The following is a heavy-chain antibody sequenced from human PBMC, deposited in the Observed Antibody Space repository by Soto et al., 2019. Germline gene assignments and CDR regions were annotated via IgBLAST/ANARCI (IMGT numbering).Heavy chain of an antibody. CDR1: GYTFTSYG. CDR2: ISAYNGNT. D-gene: IGHD3-22*01. J-gene: IGHJ4*02. V-gene: IGHV1-18*01. CDR3: ARDPGYDSSGPFPFDY. Sequence: ASVKVSCKASGYTFTSYGISWVRQAPGQGLEWMGWISAYNGNTNYAQKLQGRVTTTTDTSTSTAYMELRSLRSDDTAVYYCARDPGYDSSGPFPFDYWGQGTLVTVSS.